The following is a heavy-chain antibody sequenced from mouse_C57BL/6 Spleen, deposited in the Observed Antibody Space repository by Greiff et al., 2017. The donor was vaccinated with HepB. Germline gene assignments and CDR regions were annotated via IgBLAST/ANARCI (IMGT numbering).Heavy chain of an antibody. CDR1: GYTFTSYW. V-gene: IGHV1-52*01. CDR2: IDPSDSET. CDR3: ARSLLLRYPFFDY. Sequence: QVQLQQPGAELVRPGSSVKLSCKASGYTFTSYWMHWVKQRPIQGLEWIGNIDPSDSETHYNQKFKDKATLTVDKSTSTAYMQLSSLTSDDSAVYYCARSLLLRYPFFDYWGQGTTLTVSS. J-gene: IGHJ2*01. D-gene: IGHD1-1*01.